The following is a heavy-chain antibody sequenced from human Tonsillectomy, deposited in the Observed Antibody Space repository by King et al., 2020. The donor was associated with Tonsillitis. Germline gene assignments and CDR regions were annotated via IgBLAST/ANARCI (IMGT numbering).Heavy chain of an antibody. Sequence: VQLVESGGNLVQPGGSLRLSCAASGFPFSSYAMNWVRQAPGKGLEWVSAISSSGGSTYYADSVKGRFTATRDNSKNTLYLQMNSLRAEDTALYYCAKATNRDYDYGWGSDRYSDYWGQGTLVTVSS. CDR3: AKATNRDYDYGWGSDRYSDY. CDR2: ISSSGGST. D-gene: IGHD3-16*02. V-gene: IGHV3-23*04. J-gene: IGHJ4*02. CDR1: GFPFSSYA.